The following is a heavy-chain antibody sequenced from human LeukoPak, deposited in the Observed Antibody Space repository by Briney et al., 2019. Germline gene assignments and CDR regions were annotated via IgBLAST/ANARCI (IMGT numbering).Heavy chain of an antibody. J-gene: IGHJ5*02. CDR1: AFRFSRLD. CDR3: VTAVSARYSGKDNWFDP. CDR2: VSYDGTSE. D-gene: IGHD3-10*01. Sequence: GGSLRLSCGASAFRFSRLDMHWVRQSPGKGLEWVAAVSYDGTSEKYGDSVKGRFTIFRDNSKSTLYLQMMSLRVEDTALYYCVTAVSARYSGKDNWFDPWGQGTQVIVS. V-gene: IGHV3-30*04.